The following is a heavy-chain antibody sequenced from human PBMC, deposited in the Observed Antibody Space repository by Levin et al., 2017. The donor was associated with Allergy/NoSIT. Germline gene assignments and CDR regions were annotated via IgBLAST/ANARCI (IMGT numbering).Heavy chain of an antibody. Sequence: NSSETLSLTCSISGGSISIFYWNWIRQSPGKGLEWIGYITHSGRTNYNPTLKSRLTISLDTSKNQFSLKLNSMTAADTAVYYCARDTGGFAFDIWGQGALVTVSS. CDR3: ARDTGGFAFDI. CDR2: ITHSGRT. V-gene: IGHV4-59*01. J-gene: IGHJ3*02. D-gene: IGHD1-1*01. CDR1: GGSISIFY.